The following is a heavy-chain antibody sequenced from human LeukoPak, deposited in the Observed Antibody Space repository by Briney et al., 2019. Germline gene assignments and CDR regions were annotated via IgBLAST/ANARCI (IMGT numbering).Heavy chain of an antibody. V-gene: IGHV4-39*01. CDR3: ARQGYTYYYDSSGYYPFDY. CDR1: GGSISSSSYY. J-gene: IGHJ4*02. CDR2: IYYSGST. D-gene: IGHD3-22*01. Sequence: SETLSLTCIVSGGSISSSSYYWGWIRQPPGKGLEWIVSIYYSGSTYYNPSLKSRVTISVDTSKNQFSLKLSSVTAAGTAVYYCARQGYTYYYDSSGYYPFDYWGQGTLVTVSS.